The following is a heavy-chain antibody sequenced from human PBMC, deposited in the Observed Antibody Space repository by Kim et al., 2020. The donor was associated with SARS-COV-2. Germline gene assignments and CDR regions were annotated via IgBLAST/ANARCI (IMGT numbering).Heavy chain of an antibody. J-gene: IGHJ6*02. CDR2: INPNSGGT. Sequence: ASVKVSCKASGYTFTGYYMHWVRQAPGQGLEWMGWINPNSGGTNYAQKFQGRVTMTRDTSISTAYMELSRLRSDDTAVYYCARVLGYCSSTSCYLSYYYGMDVWGQGTTVTVSS. CDR1: GYTFTGYY. V-gene: IGHV1-2*02. D-gene: IGHD2-2*01. CDR3: ARVLGYCSSTSCYLSYYYGMDV.